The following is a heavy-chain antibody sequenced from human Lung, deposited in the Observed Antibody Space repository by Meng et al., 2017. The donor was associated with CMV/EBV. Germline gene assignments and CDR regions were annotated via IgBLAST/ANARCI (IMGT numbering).Heavy chain of an antibody. D-gene: IGHD2-2*01. V-gene: IGHV3-21*01. CDR1: GFTFSSYS. CDR3: AREFCSSSSCYPPDV. CDR2: ISSRSSYI. Sequence: GESLKISCEASGFTFSSYSINWVRQAPGKGLEWVSSISSRSSYIYYADSVKGRFTISRDNAKNSLCLQMNSLRAEDTAVYYCAREFCSSSSCYPPDVWGQGTTVTVSS. J-gene: IGHJ6*02.